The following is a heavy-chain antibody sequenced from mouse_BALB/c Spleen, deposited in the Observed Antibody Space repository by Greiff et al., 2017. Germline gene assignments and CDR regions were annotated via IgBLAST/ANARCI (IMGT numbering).Heavy chain of an antibody. V-gene: IGHV1S81*02. CDR2: INPSNGRT. Sequence: QQSCKASGYTFTSYWMHWVKQRPGQGLEWIGEINPSNGRTNYNEKFKSKATLTVDKSSSTAYMQLSSLTSEDSAVYYCAREGFRRSWFAYWGQGTLVTVSA. D-gene: IGHD2-14*01. CDR1: GYTFTSYW. J-gene: IGHJ3*01. CDR3: AREGFRRSWFAY.